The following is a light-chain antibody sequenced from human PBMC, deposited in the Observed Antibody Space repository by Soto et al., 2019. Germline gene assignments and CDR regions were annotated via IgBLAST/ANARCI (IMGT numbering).Light chain of an antibody. CDR1: SSDVGGYNS. CDR2: EVN. V-gene: IGLV2-14*01. J-gene: IGLJ3*02. CDR3: SSYTSNSTRV. Sequence: QSALTQPASVSGSPGQSITISCTGTSSDVGGYNSVSWYQQHPGKAPKLMIYEVNNRPSGVSDRFSGSKSGNTASLTISGLQAEDEADYYCSSYTSNSTRVFGGGTKLTVL.